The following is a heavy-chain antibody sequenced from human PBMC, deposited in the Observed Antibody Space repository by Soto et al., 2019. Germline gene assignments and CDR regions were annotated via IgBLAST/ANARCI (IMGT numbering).Heavy chain of an antibody. Sequence: ASVKDTCKASGYNFTSYYMHWVRQAPGQELEWMGIINPSGGSTSNAQKFQGRVTMTRDTSTSTVYMELSSLRSEDTAVYYCAREYTSFGGPNDGMDVWGQGTTVTVSS. CDR2: INPSGGST. D-gene: IGHD3-3*01. J-gene: IGHJ6*02. V-gene: IGHV1-46*01. CDR3: AREYTSFGGPNDGMDV. CDR1: GYNFTSYY.